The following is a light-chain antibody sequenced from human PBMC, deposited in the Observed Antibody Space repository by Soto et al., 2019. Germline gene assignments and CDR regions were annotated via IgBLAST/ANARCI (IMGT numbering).Light chain of an antibody. J-gene: IGKJ1*01. V-gene: IGKV3-15*01. CDR2: GAS. CDR3: QQYNKWPLT. CDR1: QSVTSSY. Sequence: EIVLTQSPATLSSFPGDRVTLSCRASQSVTSSYLAWYQQKPGQAPRLLIYGASTRATGIPVRFSGSASGTEFTLTISSLQSEDFTVYYCQQYNKWPLTFGQGTKVDI.